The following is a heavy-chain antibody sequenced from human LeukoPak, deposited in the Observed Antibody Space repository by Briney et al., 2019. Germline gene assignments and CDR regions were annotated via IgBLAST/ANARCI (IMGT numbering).Heavy chain of an antibody. CDR1: GFTFSSYA. D-gene: IGHD5-12*01. CDR3: AKASLRGVARDYFDY. V-gene: IGHV3-23*01. J-gene: IGHJ4*02. Sequence: KPGGSLRLSCAASGFTFSSYAMSWVRQAPGKGLEWVSAISGSGGSTYYADSVKGRFTISRDNSKNTLYLQMNSLRAEDTAVYYCAKASLRGVARDYFDYWGQGTLVTVSS. CDR2: ISGSGGST.